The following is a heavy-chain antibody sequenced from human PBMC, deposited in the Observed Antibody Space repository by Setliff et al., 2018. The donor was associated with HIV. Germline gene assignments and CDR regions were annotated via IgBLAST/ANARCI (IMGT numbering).Heavy chain of an antibody. CDR3: ATYADRESNRFDP. J-gene: IGHJ5*02. CDR2: IYQSGRT. CDR1: GGSFSGYY. V-gene: IGHV4-34*01. D-gene: IGHD3-10*01. Sequence: PSETLSLTCGVYGGSFSGYYWSWIRQPPGKRLEWLGSIYQSGRTNYNPSLKTRLIISRDTSKNQFSLKLSSVTAADTAVYYCATYADRESNRFDPWGQGILVTVSS.